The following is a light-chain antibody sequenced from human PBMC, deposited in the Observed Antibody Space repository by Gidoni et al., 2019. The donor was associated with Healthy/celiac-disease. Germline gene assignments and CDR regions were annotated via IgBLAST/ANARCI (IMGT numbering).Light chain of an antibody. V-gene: IGLV1-40*01. Sequence: QSLLTQPPSVSGAPGQRVTISCPVSSFNIGAGYDVPWYQQLPGTAPKPLIHGNNTRPSAVPDRFSGSKSGTSASLAITGLQAEDEADYYCQSYDSSLSGQGEVFGGGTKLTVL. CDR2: GNN. CDR1: SFNIGAGYD. J-gene: IGLJ2*01. CDR3: QSYDSSLSGQGEV.